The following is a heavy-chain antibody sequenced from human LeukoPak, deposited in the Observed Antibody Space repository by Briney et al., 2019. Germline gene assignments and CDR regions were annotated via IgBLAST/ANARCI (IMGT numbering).Heavy chain of an antibody. D-gene: IGHD2-2*01. CDR2: INPSGGST. CDR1: GYTFTSYY. V-gene: IGHV1-46*03. CDR3: ACYCSSTSCYPFDY. J-gene: IGHJ4*02. Sequence: ASVKVSCKASGYTFTSYYMHWVRHPPGQGLEWMGIINPSGGSTSYAQKFQGRVTMTRDTSTSTGCMELSSLRSEDTAVYYCACYCSSTSCYPFDYWGQGTLVTVSS.